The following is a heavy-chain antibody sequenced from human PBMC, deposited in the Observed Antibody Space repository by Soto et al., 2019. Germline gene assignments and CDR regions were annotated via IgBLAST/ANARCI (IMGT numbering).Heavy chain of an antibody. CDR2: MNPNSGNT. D-gene: IGHD4-17*01. J-gene: IGHJ4*02. V-gene: IGHV1-8*01. Sequence: QVQLVQSGTEVKKPGASVKVSCKASGYTFTSHDINWVRQATRQGLEWMGWMNPNSGNTGYAQKFQGRVTMTRNTSISTAYMELSSLRSEDTAVYYCARWDYGVYARFDYWGQGTLVTVSS. CDR3: ARWDYGVYARFDY. CDR1: GYTFTSHD.